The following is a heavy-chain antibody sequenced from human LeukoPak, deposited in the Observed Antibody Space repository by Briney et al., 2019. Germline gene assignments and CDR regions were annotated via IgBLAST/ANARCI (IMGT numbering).Heavy chain of an antibody. J-gene: IGHJ4*02. CDR2: ISTSGDGT. Sequence: GGSLRLSCAASGGFAFSSFVLSWVRQAPGKGLEWVSVISTSGDGTYYADSVKGRFTISRDNSKNTLYLQMNSLRVDDTAIYYCAKEIRPNDHWGQGTLVIVSS. D-gene: IGHD3-16*01. CDR3: AKEIRPNDH. CDR1: GGFAFSSFV. V-gene: IGHV3-23*01.